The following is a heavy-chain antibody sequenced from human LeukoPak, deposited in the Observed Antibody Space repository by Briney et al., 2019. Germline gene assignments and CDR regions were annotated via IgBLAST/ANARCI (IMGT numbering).Heavy chain of an antibody. CDR2: ISSNGGST. V-gene: IGHV3-64D*06. J-gene: IGHJ4*02. Sequence: PGGSLRLSCSASGFTFSSYAMHWVRQAPGKGLEFVSGISSNGGSTYYTDPVKCRLTISRDNSKNTVYLQMSSLRPEDTAVYFCVKRLNNYFDYWGQGTLVTVSS. CDR3: VKRLNNYFDY. CDR1: GFTFSSYA. D-gene: IGHD4/OR15-4a*01.